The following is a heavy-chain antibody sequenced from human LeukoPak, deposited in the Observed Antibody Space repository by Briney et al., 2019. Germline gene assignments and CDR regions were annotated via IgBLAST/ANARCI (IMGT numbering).Heavy chain of an antibody. CDR2: IYPGDSGT. CDR3: ARPLREYSYHDAFDI. CDR1: GYSFATYW. Sequence: GESLKISCKGSGYSFATYWIGWVRQMPGKGLEWMGIIYPGDSGTRYSPSFQGQVTLSADKSTSIAYLQWSGLRASDTAVYYCARPLREYSYHDAFDIWGQGTMVTVSS. V-gene: IGHV5-51*01. D-gene: IGHD5-18*01. J-gene: IGHJ3*02.